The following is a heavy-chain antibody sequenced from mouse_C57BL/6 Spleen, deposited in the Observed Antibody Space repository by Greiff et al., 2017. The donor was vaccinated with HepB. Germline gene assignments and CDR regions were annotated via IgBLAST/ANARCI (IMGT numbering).Heavy chain of an antibody. J-gene: IGHJ4*01. V-gene: IGHV14-1*01. D-gene: IGHD1-1*01. Sequence: VQLQQSGAELVRPGASVKLSCTASGFNIKDYYMHWVKQRPEQGLEWIGRIDPEDGDTEYAPKFQGKATMTADTSSNTAYLQLSSLTSEDTAVYYCTTSCITTVDYAMDYWGQGTSVTVAS. CDR1: GFNIKDYY. CDR2: IDPEDGDT. CDR3: TTSCITTVDYAMDY.